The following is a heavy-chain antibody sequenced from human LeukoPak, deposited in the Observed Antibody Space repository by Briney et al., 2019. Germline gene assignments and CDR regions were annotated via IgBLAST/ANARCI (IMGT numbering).Heavy chain of an antibody. J-gene: IGHJ4*02. V-gene: IGHV4-38-2*02. CDR1: GYSISSGYY. CDR3: ARAGQQQLVDY. D-gene: IGHD6-13*01. Sequence: SETLSLTCTVSGYSISSGYYWSWIRQPPGKGLEWIGEINHSGSTNYNPSLKSRVTISVDTSKNQFSLKLSSVTAADTAVYYCARAGQQQLVDYWGQGTLVTVSS. CDR2: INHSGST.